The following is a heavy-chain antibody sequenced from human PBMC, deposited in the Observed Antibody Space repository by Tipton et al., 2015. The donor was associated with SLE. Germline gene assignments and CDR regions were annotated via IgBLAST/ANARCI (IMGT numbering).Heavy chain of an antibody. V-gene: IGHV4-31*03. Sequence: GLVKPSQTLSLTCTVSGASIRSDGYYWTWIRQHPGKGLEWIGYIYNTGTTYYNPSLESRLTISIDTSKNQFSLRLTSMTPADTALYYCARARRTTSSHFDYWGQGTLVTVSS. CDR3: ARARRTTSSHFDY. CDR2: IYNTGTT. D-gene: IGHD1-14*01. CDR1: GASIRSDGYY. J-gene: IGHJ4*02.